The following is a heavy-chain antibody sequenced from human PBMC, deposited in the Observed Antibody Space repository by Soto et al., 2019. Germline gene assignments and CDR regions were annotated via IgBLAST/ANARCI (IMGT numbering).Heavy chain of an antibody. CDR2: IIPIFGTA. CDR1: GGTFSSYA. D-gene: IGHD3-22*01. CDR3: ARVGYYDSSGPPLWFDP. J-gene: IGHJ5*02. Sequence: SVKVSCKASGGTFSSYAISWVRQAPGQGLEWMGGIIPIFGTASYAQKFQGRVTITADESTSTAYMELSSLRSEDTAVYYCARVGYYDSSGPPLWFDPWGQGTLVTVSS. V-gene: IGHV1-69*13.